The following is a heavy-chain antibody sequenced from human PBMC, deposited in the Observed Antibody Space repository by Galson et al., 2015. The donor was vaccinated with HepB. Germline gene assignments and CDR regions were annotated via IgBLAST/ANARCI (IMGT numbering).Heavy chain of an antibody. CDR1: GYSFTSYW. CDR2: IDPSDSYT. CDR3: ARAPDYDFWSGRGFDP. J-gene: IGHJ5*02. V-gene: IGHV5-10-1*01. Sequence: QSGAEVKKPGESLRISCKGSGYSFTSYWISWVRQMPGKGLEWMGRIDPSDSYTNYSPSFQGHVTISADKSISTAYLQWSSLKASDTAMYYCARAPDYDFWSGRGFDPWGQGTLVTVSS. D-gene: IGHD3-3*01.